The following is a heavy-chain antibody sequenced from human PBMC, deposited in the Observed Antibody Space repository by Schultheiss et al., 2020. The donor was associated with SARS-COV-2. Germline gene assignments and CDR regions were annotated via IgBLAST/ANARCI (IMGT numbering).Heavy chain of an antibody. D-gene: IGHD6-13*01. CDR2: INSDGSST. V-gene: IGHV3-74*01. Sequence: GGSLRLSCAASGFTFSSYAMSWVRQAPGKGLVWVSRINSDGSSTSYADSVKGRFTISRDNAKNTLYLQMNSLRAEDTAVYYCARDPGGIAAAGTVDYWGQGTLVTVSS. CDR1: GFTFSSYA. J-gene: IGHJ4*02. CDR3: ARDPGGIAAAGTVDY.